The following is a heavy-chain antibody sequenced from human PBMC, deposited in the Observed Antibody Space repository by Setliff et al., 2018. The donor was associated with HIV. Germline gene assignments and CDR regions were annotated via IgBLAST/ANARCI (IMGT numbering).Heavy chain of an antibody. CDR3: ARTRYYYDSSDRYWVIDS. V-gene: IGHV1-69*13. D-gene: IGHD3-22*01. J-gene: IGHJ5*01. Sequence: SVKVSCKASGGTFSSYAISWVRQAPGQGLEWMGGIIPIFGTANYAQKFQGRVTITADESTSTAYMELSSLRSEDTAAYFCARTRYYYDSSDRYWVIDSWGPGTLVTVSS. CDR2: IIPIFGTA. CDR1: GGTFSSYA.